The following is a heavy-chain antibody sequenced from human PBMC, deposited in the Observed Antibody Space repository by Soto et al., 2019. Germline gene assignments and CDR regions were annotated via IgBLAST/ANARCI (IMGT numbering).Heavy chain of an antibody. CDR3: ARDLDGSGSYYTDY. D-gene: IGHD3-10*01. CDR2: ISPYNGNT. J-gene: IGHJ4*02. CDR1: GYTFSIYG. V-gene: IGHV1-18*01. Sequence: ASVKVSCKASGYTFSIYGINWVRQAPGQGLEWMGWISPYNGNTKYAQNLQGRVTMTTDTSTSTAYMELRSLRSDDTAVYYCARDLDGSGSYYTDYWGQGTLVTVSS.